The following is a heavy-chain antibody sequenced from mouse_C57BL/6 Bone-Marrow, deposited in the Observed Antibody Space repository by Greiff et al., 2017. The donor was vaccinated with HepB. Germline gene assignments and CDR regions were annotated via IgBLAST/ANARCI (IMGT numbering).Heavy chain of an antibody. CDR3: AREFHDYSGSSYDYAMDY. CDR2: IDPSDSYT. CDR1: GYTFTSYW. D-gene: IGHD1-1*01. V-gene: IGHV1-69*01. J-gene: IGHJ4*01. Sequence: QVQLQQPGAELVMPGASVKLSCKASGYTFTSYWMHWVKQRPGQGLEWIGEIDPSDSYTNYNQKFKGKSTLTVDKSSSTAYMQLSSLTSQDSAVYYCAREFHDYSGSSYDYAMDYWGQGTSVTVSS.